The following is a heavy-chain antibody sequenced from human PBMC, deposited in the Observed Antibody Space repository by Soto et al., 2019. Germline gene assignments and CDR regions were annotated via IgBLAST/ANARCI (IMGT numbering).Heavy chain of an antibody. J-gene: IGHJ5*02. D-gene: IGHD1-20*01. Sequence: ASVKVSCKASGGTFSSYAISWVRQAPGQGLEWMGIINPSGGSTSYAQKFQGRVTMTRDTSTSTVYMELSSLRSEDTAVYYCARTWYNWNDHRDWFDPSGQGTLVMSP. V-gene: IGHV1-46*01. CDR2: INPSGGST. CDR3: ARTWYNWNDHRDWFDP. CDR1: GGTFSSYA.